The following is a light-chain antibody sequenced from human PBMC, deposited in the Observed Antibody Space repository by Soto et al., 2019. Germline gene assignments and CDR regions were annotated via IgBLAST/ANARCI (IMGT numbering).Light chain of an antibody. CDR1: QSVSSSY. CDR3: QQYGSSRIT. J-gene: IGKJ5*01. CDR2: GAS. Sequence: ELVWTQSPGTLSLSPGERATLSCRASQSVSSSYLAWYQQKPGQAPRLLIYGASSRATGIPDRFSGSGSGTDFTLTISRLEPEDFAVYYCQQYGSSRITFGQGTRLEIK. V-gene: IGKV3-20*01.